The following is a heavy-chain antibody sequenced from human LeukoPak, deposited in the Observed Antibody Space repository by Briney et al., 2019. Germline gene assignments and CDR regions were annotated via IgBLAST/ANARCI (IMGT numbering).Heavy chain of an antibody. CDR1: GFTFSSYE. J-gene: IGHJ4*02. Sequence: GGSLRLSCAASGFTFSSYEMNWVRQAPGKGLEWVSYISSSGSTICYADSVKGRFTISRDNAKNSLYLQMNSLRAEDTAVYYCARGLRFLEWFSPYYFDYWGQGTLVTVSS. CDR3: ARGLRFLEWFSPYYFDY. V-gene: IGHV3-48*03. D-gene: IGHD3-3*01. CDR2: ISSSGSTI.